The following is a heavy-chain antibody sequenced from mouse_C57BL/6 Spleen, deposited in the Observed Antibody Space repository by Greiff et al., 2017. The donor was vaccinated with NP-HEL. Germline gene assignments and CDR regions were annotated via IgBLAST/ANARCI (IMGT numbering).Heavy chain of an antibody. CDR2: INYDGSST. D-gene: IGHD1-1*01. V-gene: IGHV5-16*01. Sequence: EVHLVESEGGLVQPGSSMKLSCTASGFTFSDYYMAWVRQVPEKGLEWVANINYDGSSTYYLDSLKSRFIISRDNAKNILYLQMSSLKSEDTATYYCAREDYGSSVFAYWGQGALVTVSA. CDR3: AREDYGSSVFAY. J-gene: IGHJ3*01. CDR1: GFTFSDYY.